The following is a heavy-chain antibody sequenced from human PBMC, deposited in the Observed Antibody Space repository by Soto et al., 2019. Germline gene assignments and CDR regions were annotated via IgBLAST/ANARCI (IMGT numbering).Heavy chain of an antibody. J-gene: IGHJ4*02. V-gene: IGHV3-23*01. Sequence: PGGSLRLSCAASGFTFNSYAMSWVRQAPGKGLEWVSTISGSGGSTYNADSVKGRFTISRDNSKNTLYLQMSSLRAEDTAVYYCAKGGPSYYDFWRGYHTDYWGQGTLVTVSS. CDR2: ISGSGGST. D-gene: IGHD3-3*01. CDR1: GFTFNSYA. CDR3: AKGGPSYYDFWRGYHTDY.